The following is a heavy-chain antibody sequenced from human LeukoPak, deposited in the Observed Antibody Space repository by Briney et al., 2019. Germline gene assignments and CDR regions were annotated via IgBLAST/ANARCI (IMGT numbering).Heavy chain of an antibody. CDR3: ATAPTEDGDGSSPGY. CDR2: ISSSGSDT. J-gene: IGHJ4*02. V-gene: IGHV3-11*04. D-gene: IGHD4-17*01. Sequence: NPGGSLRLSCAASRFTFRDHFMSWIRQPPGKGLEYVSYISSSGSDTYYSDSVKGRFTVSRDNAKNSLFLQMNSLRAEDTAVYYCATAPTEDGDGSSPGYWGQGTLVTASS. CDR1: RFTFRDHF.